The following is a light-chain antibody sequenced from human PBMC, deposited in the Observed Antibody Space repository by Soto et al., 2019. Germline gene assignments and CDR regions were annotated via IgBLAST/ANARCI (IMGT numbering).Light chain of an antibody. V-gene: IGKV3D-20*01. J-gene: IGKJ4*01. Sequence: EIVMTQSPATLSGSPWERASLSFGASQSVSTNYLAWYQQKPGLAPRLLIYDASSRATGISDRFSGSGSGTDFTLTISRLEPEDFAMYHCQQYGNSPRVTFGGGTKVDNK. CDR1: QSVSTNY. CDR3: QQYGNSPRVT. CDR2: DAS.